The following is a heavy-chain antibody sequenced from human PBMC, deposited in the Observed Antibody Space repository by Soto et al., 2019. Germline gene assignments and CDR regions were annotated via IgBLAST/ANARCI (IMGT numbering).Heavy chain of an antibody. Sequence: WLRQPPGKGLXWIXDIXXSXXXXXSXXLKSRVTISVDASKNQFSLKPSSVTAADTAVYYCARGRQGSSWTFDYWGQGTPVTASS. D-gene: IGHD6-13*01. J-gene: IGHJ4*02. CDR3: ARGRQGSSWTFDY. CDR2: IXXSXXX. V-gene: IGHV4-34*01.